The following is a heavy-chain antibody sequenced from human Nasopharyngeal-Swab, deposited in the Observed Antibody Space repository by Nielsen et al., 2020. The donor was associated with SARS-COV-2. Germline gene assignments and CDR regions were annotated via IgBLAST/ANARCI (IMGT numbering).Heavy chain of an antibody. V-gene: IGHV4-31*02. J-gene: IGHJ5*02. CDR3: AREVALIAAAGAREDWFGP. CDR2: IYYSGST. Sequence: WIRQPPGKGLEWIGYIYYSGSTYYNPSLKSRVTISVDTSKNQFSLKLSSVTAADTAVYYCAREVALIAAAGAREDWFGPWGQGTLVTVSS. D-gene: IGHD6-13*01.